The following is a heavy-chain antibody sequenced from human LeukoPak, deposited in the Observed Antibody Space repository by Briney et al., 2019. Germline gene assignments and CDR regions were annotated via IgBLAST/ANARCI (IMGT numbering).Heavy chain of an antibody. J-gene: IGHJ6*03. CDR2: IYTSGST. V-gene: IGHV4-4*07. D-gene: IGHD5-24*01. CDR1: GGSISSYY. Sequence: PSETLSLTCTVSGGSISSYYRSWIRQPAGKGLEWIGRIYTSGSTNYNPSLKSRVTISLDTSKNQYTLNLNSVTAADTAIYYCARGPNYQSLYNSFYYMDVWGKGTSVTVSS. CDR3: ARGPNYQSLYNSFYYMDV.